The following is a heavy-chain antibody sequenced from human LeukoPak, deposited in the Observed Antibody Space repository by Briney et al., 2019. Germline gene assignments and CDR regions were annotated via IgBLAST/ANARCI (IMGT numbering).Heavy chain of an antibody. CDR1: GFTFSNYR. D-gene: IGHD2-2*01. Sequence: GGSLRLSCAASGFTFSNYRMSWVRQAPGKGLEWVANINKDGSEKYYADSVKGRFTISRDNAKNTLYLQMNSLRAEDTAVYYCARVGCSSTSCYSQFDPWGQGTLVTVSS. CDR3: ARVGCSSTSCYSQFDP. V-gene: IGHV3-7*01. J-gene: IGHJ5*02. CDR2: INKDGSEK.